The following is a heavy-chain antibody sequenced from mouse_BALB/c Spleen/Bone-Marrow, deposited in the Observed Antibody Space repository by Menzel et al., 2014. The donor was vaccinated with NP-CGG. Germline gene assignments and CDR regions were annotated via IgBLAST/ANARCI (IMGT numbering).Heavy chain of an antibody. D-gene: IGHD2-1*01. CDR1: GYTFTTYT. CDR3: ARVYGNYDAMDY. CDR2: INPSSGYT. J-gene: IGHJ4*01. V-gene: IGHV1-4*01. Sequence: VQLQQSGAELARPGASVKMSCWASGYTFTTYTMHWVKQRPGQGLEWIGYINPSSGYTYYNQKFKDKATLTADKSSGAAYLRLSSLTSEDSAVYYCARVYGNYDAMDYWGQGTSVTVSS.